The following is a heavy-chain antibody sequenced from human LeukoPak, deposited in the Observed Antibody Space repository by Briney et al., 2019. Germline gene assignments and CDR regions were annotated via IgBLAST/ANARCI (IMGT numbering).Heavy chain of an antibody. D-gene: IGHD4-17*01. V-gene: IGHV4-59*01. J-gene: IGHJ5*02. CDR1: GGSISSYY. CDR3: ARDRGDYSWFDP. CDR2: IYYSGST. Sequence: SETLSLTCTVSGGSISSYYWSWIRQPPGKGLEWIAYIYYSGSTNYNLSLKSRVTISVDTSKNQFSLKLSSVIAADTAVYYCARDRGDYSWFDPWGQGTLVTVSS.